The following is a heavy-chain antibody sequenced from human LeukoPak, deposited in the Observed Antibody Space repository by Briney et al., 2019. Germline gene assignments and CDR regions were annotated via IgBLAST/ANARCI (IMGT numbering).Heavy chain of an antibody. Sequence: SETLSLTCAVSGGSISSGGYSWSWIRQPPGKGLEWIGYIYHSGSTYYNPSLKSRVTISVGRSKNQFSLKLSSVTAADTAVYYCARFYGDYYNWFDPWGQGTLVTVSS. D-gene: IGHD4-17*01. V-gene: IGHV4-30-2*01. CDR3: ARFYGDYYNWFDP. CDR1: GGSISSGGYS. J-gene: IGHJ5*02. CDR2: IYHSGST.